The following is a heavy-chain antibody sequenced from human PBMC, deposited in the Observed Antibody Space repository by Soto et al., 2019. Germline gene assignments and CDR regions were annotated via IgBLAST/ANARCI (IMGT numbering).Heavy chain of an antibody. CDR3: ARASSWPYYYYYYMDG. CDR2: MNPNSGNT. J-gene: IGHJ6*03. D-gene: IGHD6-13*01. V-gene: IGHV1-8*01. Sequence: GASVKVSCKASGYTFTSYDINWVRQATGQGLEWMGWMNPNSGNTGYAQKFQGRVTMTRNTSISTAYMELSSLRSEDTAVYYCARASSWPYYYYYYMDGWGKGTTVTVSS. CDR1: GYTFTSYD.